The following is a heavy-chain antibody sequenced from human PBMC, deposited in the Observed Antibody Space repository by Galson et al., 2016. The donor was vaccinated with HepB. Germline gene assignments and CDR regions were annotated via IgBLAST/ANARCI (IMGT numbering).Heavy chain of an antibody. Sequence: SLRLSCAASGFTFSDYYMSWIRQAPGKGLEWVSYISVTSTYTNYADSVKGRFTVSRDNAKNSLYLQMKTLRAADTAIYYCARDRGSYCGGDCSDYYFDYGGQGALVTVSS. J-gene: IGHJ4*02. CDR1: GFTFSDYY. CDR3: ARDRGSYCGGDCSDYYFDY. V-gene: IGHV3-11*06. CDR2: ISVTSTYT. D-gene: IGHD2-21*02.